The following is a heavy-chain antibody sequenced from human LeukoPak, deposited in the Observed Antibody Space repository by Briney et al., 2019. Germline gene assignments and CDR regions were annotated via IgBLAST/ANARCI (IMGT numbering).Heavy chain of an antibody. D-gene: IGHD3-22*01. CDR2: ISYDGSNK. V-gene: IGHV3-30*01. CDR1: GFTFSSYA. Sequence: GGSLRLSCAASGFTFSSYAMHWVRQAPGKGLEWVAVISYDGSNKYYADSVKGRFTISRDNSKNTLYLQMNSLRAEDTAVYYCARENHYYDSSGYPLDYWGQGTLVTVSS. J-gene: IGHJ4*02. CDR3: ARENHYYDSSGYPLDY.